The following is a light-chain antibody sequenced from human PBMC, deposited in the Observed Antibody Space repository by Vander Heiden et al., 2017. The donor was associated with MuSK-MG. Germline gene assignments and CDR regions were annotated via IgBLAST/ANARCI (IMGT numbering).Light chain of an antibody. J-gene: IGKJ5*01. Sequence: DIQMTQSPSSLSASVGDRVTITCRASQSISSYLNWYQQKPGKAPKLLIYAASSFQSGVPSRFRRRGSGTDFTLTIRRLQPEDFATYFCQQSYSTPITFGQGTLVEIK. V-gene: IGKV1-39*01. CDR3: QQSYSTPIT. CDR2: AAS. CDR1: QSISSY.